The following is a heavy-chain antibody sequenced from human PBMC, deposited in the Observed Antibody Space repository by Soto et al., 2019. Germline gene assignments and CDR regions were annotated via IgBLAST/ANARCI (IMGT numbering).Heavy chain of an antibody. V-gene: IGHV1-69*01. J-gene: IGHJ6*02. Sequence: QVQLVQSGAEVKKPGSSVKVSCKASGGTFSSYAISWVRQAPGQGLEWIGGIIPIFGTANYAQKCQVRFTITADESASPAYMELSSLRSEYTAVYYCARDVYISSCKPGSYYGMDVWGQGTTVTDS. D-gene: IGHD6-13*01. CDR1: GGTFSSYA. CDR3: ARDVYISSCKPGSYYGMDV. CDR2: IIPIFGTA.